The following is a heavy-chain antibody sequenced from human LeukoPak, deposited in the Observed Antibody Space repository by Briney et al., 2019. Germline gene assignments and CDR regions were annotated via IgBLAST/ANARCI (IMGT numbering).Heavy chain of an antibody. CDR1: GYTFTGYY. D-gene: IGHD3-22*01. CDR3: ARDASYYDSSGYLVDFDY. Sequence: ASVKVSCKASGYTFTGYYMHWVRQAPGQGLEWMGWINPNSGGTNYAQKFQGRVTMTRDTSISTAYMELSRLRSDDTAVYYCARDASYYDSSGYLVDFDYWGQGTLVTVSS. J-gene: IGHJ4*02. CDR2: INPNSGGT. V-gene: IGHV1-2*02.